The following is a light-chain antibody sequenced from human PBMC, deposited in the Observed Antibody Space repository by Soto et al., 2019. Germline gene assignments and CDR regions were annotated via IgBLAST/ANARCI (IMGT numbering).Light chain of an antibody. CDR1: SSNIGAGYD. J-gene: IGLJ3*02. CDR3: PSYDSSLSGWV. Sequence: QSVLTQPPSVSGAPGQRVTISCTGSSSNIGAGYDVHWYQQLPGTAPKLLIYGNSNRPSGVPDRFSGSKSGTSASLAITGLQAEAEADYYCPSYDSSLSGWVFGGGT. CDR2: GNS. V-gene: IGLV1-40*01.